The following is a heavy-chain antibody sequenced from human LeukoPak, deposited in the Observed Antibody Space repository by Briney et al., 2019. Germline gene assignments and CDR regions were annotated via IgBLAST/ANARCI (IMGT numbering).Heavy chain of an antibody. D-gene: IGHD1-26*01. V-gene: IGHV1-2*06. CDR2: INPNSGGT. CDR1: GYTFTGYY. J-gene: IGHJ5*02. CDR3: ARAKWELLRINWFDP. Sequence: ASVKVSCKASGYTFTGYYMHWVRQAPGQGLEWMGRINPNSGGTNYAQKLQGRVTMTTDTSTSTAYMELRSLRSDDTAVYYCARAKWELLRINWFDPWGQGTLVTVSS.